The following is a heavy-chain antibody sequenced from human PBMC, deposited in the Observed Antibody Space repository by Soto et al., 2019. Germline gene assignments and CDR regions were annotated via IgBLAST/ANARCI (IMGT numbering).Heavy chain of an antibody. D-gene: IGHD4-17*01. CDR1: GFTFSDLY. J-gene: IGHJ6*02. CDR3: VRVPPPDSETVYMDV. V-gene: IGHV3-11*01. Sequence: PGGSLRLSCAASGFTFSDLYMSWVRQAPGKGLEWISYISSSGSLIYYADSVKGRFTISRDNANNSLYLQMSSLRVEDTAVYYCVRVPPPDSETVYMDVWDQGNTVTVSS. CDR2: ISSSGSLI.